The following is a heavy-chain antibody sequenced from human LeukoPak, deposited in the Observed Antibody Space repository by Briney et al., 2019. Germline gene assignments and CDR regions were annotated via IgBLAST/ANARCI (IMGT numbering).Heavy chain of an antibody. V-gene: IGHV4-59*01. CDR1: GGSISSYY. Sequence: SETLSLTCTVSGGSISSYYWRWVRQPPGKGLEWIGYIYYSGSTNYNPSLKSRVTISVDTSKNQFSLKLSSVTAADTAVYYCARESMVRGVTFDYWGQGTLATVSS. CDR2: IYYSGST. CDR3: ARESMVRGVTFDY. J-gene: IGHJ4*02. D-gene: IGHD3-10*01.